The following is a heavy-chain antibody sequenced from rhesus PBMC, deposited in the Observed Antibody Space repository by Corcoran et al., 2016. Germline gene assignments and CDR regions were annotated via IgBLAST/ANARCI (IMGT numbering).Heavy chain of an antibody. CDR3: ARTPGIAATVGDY. CDR1: GYSLTSGYV. Sequence: QVQLPESGPGLVKLSEPLSLTCAVSGYSLTSGYVCGCIRQPPGEGLEWMGQIYGGSGTTYYNPSRKIRVTVSKDTSKNQFSLKLSSVTAADTAVYYCARTPGIAATVGDYWGQGVLVTVSS. CDR2: IYGGSGTT. V-gene: IGHV4-127*01. J-gene: IGHJ4*01. D-gene: IGHD6-25*01.